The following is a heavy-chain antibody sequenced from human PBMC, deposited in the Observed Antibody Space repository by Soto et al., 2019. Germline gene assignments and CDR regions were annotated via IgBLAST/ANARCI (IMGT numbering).Heavy chain of an antibody. CDR3: VKGSEYSYGRYFYY. CDR1: GFTFSSYA. Sequence: SLRLSCSASGFTFSSYAMHWVRQAPGKGLEYVSAISSNGGSTYYADSVKGRFTISRDNSKNTLYLQMSSLRAEDTAVYYCVKGSEYSYGRYFYYWVQGTLVTV. V-gene: IGHV3-64D*06. J-gene: IGHJ4*02. D-gene: IGHD5-18*01. CDR2: ISSNGGST.